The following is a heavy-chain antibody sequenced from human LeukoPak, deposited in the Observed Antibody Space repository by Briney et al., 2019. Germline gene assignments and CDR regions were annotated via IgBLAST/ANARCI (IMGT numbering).Heavy chain of an antibody. V-gene: IGHV3-23*01. CDR3: ARDYYDSSGYYLYLDY. J-gene: IGHJ4*02. D-gene: IGHD3-22*01. CDR2: ISGSGGGT. Sequence: SGGSLRLSCAASGFTFSSYAMSWVRQAPGKGLEWVSAISGSGGGTYYADSVKGRFTISRDNSKNTLYLQMNSLRAEDTAVYYCARDYYDSSGYYLYLDYWGQGTLVTVSS. CDR1: GFTFSSYA.